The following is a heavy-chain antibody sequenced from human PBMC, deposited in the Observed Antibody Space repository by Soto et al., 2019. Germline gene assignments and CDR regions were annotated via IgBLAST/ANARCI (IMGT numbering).Heavy chain of an antibody. CDR3: ARDYSSSWYLPYYYYYMDA. V-gene: IGHV1-18*01. D-gene: IGHD6-13*01. CDR2: ISAYNGNT. J-gene: IGHJ6*03. Sequence: ASVKVSCTASGYTFTSDGISWVRQAPGQGLEWMGWISAYNGNTNYAQKLQGRVTMTTDTSTSTAYMELRSLRSDDTAVYYCARDYSSSWYLPYYYYYMDAWGKGTTVTVSS. CDR1: GYTFTSDG.